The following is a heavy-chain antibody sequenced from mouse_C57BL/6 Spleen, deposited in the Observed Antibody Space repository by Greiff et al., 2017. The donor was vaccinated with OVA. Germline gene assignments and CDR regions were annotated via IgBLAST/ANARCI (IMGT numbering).Heavy chain of an antibody. Sequence: VKLQQSGAELVRPGASVKLSCKASGYTFTDYYINWVKQRPGQGLEWIARIYPGSGNTYYNEKFKGKATLTAEKSSSTAYMQLSSLTSEDSAVYFCAKEGLYSGGDYWGQGTSVTVSS. CDR2: IYPGSGNT. CDR1: GYTFTDYY. J-gene: IGHJ4*01. D-gene: IGHD2-1*01. V-gene: IGHV1-76*01. CDR3: AKEGLYSGGDY.